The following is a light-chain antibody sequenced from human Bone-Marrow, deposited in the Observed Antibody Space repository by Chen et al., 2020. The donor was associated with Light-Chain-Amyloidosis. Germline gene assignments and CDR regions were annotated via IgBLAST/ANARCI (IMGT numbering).Light chain of an antibody. Sequence: SYALTQPHSVSVSPGQTASITCSGDDLPTKYAYWYQQKPGQAPVLVIHRDTERPSGISERCSGSSSGTTATLTISGVQAEDEADYHCQSADSSGTYEVIFGGGTKLTVL. CDR1: DLPTKY. J-gene: IGLJ2*01. CDR3: QSADSSGTYEVI. V-gene: IGLV3-25*03. CDR2: RDT.